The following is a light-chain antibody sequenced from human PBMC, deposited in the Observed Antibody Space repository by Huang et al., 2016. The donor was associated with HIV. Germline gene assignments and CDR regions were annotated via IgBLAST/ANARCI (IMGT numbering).Light chain of an antibody. Sequence: EVVLTQSPATLSLSPGERATLSCRASQPISSYLAWFHHKPGQPPRLLIYDTSKRDTGIPARFSGSGSGTDFTLTISSLEPEDFAVYYCHQRAGWPLFGGGTKVEIK. V-gene: IGKV3-11*01. CDR2: DTS. CDR1: QPISSY. J-gene: IGKJ4*02. CDR3: HQRAGWPL.